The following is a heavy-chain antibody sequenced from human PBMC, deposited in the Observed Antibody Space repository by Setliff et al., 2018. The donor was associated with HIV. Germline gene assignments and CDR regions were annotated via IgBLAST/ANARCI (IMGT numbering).Heavy chain of an antibody. Sequence: PGGSLRLSCAASGFTFSNAWMSWVRQAPGKGLEWVGRIKSKIDGGTTDYAAPVKGRLTISRDDSKNMLYLQMNSLKTEDTAVYYCTTPYDIWSGYRAHNWGQGTLVTVSS. CDR2: IKSKIDGGTT. J-gene: IGHJ4*02. CDR1: GFTFSNAW. V-gene: IGHV3-15*01. CDR3: TTPYDIWSGYRAHN. D-gene: IGHD3-3*01.